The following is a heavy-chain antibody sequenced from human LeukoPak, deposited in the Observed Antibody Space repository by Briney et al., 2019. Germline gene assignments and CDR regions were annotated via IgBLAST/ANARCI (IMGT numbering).Heavy chain of an antibody. D-gene: IGHD2-15*01. CDR3: ARDVSEYPYPEVTLDY. Sequence: PGGSLRLSCAASGFTVSSNYMSWVRQAPGKGLEWVSVIYSGGSTYYADSVKGRFTISRDNSKNTLYLQMNSLRAEDTAVYYCARDVSEYPYPEVTLDYWGQGTLVTVSS. J-gene: IGHJ4*02. CDR2: IYSGGST. CDR1: GFTVSSNY. V-gene: IGHV3-53*01.